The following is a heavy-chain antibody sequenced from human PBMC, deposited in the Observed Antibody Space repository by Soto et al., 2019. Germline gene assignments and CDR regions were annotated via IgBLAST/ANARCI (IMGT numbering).Heavy chain of an antibody. CDR3: AKRRYYDFWSGSRSGYFDY. CDR1: GFTFSDYY. Sequence: SLRLSCAASGFTFSDYYMSWIRQAPGKGLEWVSYISSSGSTIYYADSVKGRFTISRDNSKNTLYLQMNSLRAEDAAVYYCAKRRYYDFWSGSRSGYFDYWGQGTLVTVSS. D-gene: IGHD3-3*01. J-gene: IGHJ4*02. CDR2: ISSSGSTI. V-gene: IGHV3-11*01.